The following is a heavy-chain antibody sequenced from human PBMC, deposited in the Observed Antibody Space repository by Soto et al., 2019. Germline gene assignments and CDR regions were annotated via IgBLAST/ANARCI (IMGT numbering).Heavy chain of an antibody. J-gene: IGHJ3*02. V-gene: IGHV1-69*06. CDR1: GGTFSSYA. CDR3: ARKGYYYDSSGYYRVDAFDI. Sequence: GASVKVSCKASGGTFSSYAISWVRQAPGQGLEWMGGIIPIFGTANYAQKFQGRVTITADKSTSTAYMELSSLRSEDTAVYYCARKGYYYDSSGYYRVDAFDIWGQGTMVTVSS. CDR2: IIPIFGTA. D-gene: IGHD3-22*01.